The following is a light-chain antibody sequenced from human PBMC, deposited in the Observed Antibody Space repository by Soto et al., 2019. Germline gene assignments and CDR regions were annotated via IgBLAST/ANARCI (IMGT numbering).Light chain of an antibody. CDR1: SSDIGGYNY. CDR2: DVR. J-gene: IGLJ1*01. V-gene: IGLV2-14*01. CDR3: SSYTCRPTPPYV. Sequence: QSALTQPASVSGSPGQSITISCTGTSSDIGGYNYVSWYQQHPGKAPKLMIYDVRNRPSGVSNRFSGSKSGNTASLTISGHEIEDEADYYYSSYTCRPTPPYVFGAGTKLTVL.